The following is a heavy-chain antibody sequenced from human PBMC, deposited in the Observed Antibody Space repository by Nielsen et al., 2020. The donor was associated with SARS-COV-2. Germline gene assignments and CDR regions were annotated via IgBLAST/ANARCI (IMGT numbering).Heavy chain of an antibody. J-gene: IGHJ4*02. CDR2: IYYSGST. D-gene: IGHD1-26*01. Sequence: SETLSLTCTVSGGSISTYYWSWIRQPPGKGLEWIGYIYYSGSTYYNPSLKSRVTISVDTSKNQFSLKLSSVTAADTAVYYCARASHNRWELLNFDYWGQGTLVTVSS. V-gene: IGHV4-59*06. CDR3: ARASHNRWELLNFDY. CDR1: GGSISTYY.